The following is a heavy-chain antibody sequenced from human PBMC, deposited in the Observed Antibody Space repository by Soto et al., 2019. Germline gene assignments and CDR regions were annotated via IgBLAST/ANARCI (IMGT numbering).Heavy chain of an antibody. CDR3: ASNGRIAARPWYFDY. V-gene: IGHV1-69*06. Sequence: QVQLVQSGAEVKKPGSSVKVSCKASGGTFSSYAISWVRQAPGQGLEWMGGIIPIFGTANYAQKFQGRVTITADKSTSKAYRELSSLRSEDTAVDYCASNGRIAARPWYFDYWGQGTLVTVSS. D-gene: IGHD6-6*01. CDR1: GGTFSSYA. J-gene: IGHJ4*02. CDR2: IIPIFGTA.